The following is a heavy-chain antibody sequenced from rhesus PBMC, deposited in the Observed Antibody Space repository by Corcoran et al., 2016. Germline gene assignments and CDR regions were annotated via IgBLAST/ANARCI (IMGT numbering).Heavy chain of an antibody. CDR2: IGGSIGRT. V-gene: IGHV4-127*01. J-gene: IGHJ5-2*02. Sequence: QVQLQESGPGLVKPSETLSLTCAVSGYSISSGYGWSWIRQPPGQGLEWIGYIGGSIGRTNYNPSLKRRVTISKDTSKNQFSRKLSSVTAADTAVYYCASGYSLDVWGRGVLVTVSS. CDR3: ASGYSLDV. CDR1: GYSISSGYG. D-gene: IGHD5-24*01.